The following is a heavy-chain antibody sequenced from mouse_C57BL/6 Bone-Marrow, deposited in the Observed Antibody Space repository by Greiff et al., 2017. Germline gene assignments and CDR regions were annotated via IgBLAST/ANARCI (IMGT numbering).Heavy chain of an antibody. V-gene: IGHV7-1*01. CDR3: ARDAGYYGSSELGFDV. D-gene: IGHD1-1*01. J-gene: IGHJ1*03. CDR2: SRNKANDYTT. CDR1: GFTFSDFY. Sequence: EVKVVESGGGLVQSGRSLRLSCATSGFTFSDFYMEWVRQAPGKGLEWIAASRNKANDYTTEYSASVKGRFIVSRDTSQSILYLQMNALRAEDTAIYYCARDAGYYGSSELGFDVWGTGTTVTVSS.